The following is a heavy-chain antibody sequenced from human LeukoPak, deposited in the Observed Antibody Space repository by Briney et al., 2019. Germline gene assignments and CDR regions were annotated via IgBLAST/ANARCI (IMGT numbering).Heavy chain of an antibody. CDR3: ARGDHIIMIRGQDF. Sequence: GGSLRLSCAASGFSFRSYAMHWVRQAPGKGLEWVAVISYDETNKYYADSVKGRFTISRDNSQNILYLQMNSLRAEDTAVYYCARGDHIIMIRGQDFWGQGTLVTVSS. D-gene: IGHD3-10*01. V-gene: IGHV3-30-3*01. J-gene: IGHJ4*02. CDR1: GFSFRSYA. CDR2: ISYDETNK.